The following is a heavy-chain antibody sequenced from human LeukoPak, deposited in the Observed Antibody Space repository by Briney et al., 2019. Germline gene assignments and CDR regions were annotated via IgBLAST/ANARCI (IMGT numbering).Heavy chain of an antibody. Sequence: GASVKVSCKASGYTFTSYDINWVRRATGQGLEWMGWMNPNSGNTGYAQKFQGRVTITRNTSISTAYMELSSLRSEDTAVYYCAIGTYYDILTGYLAFDIWGQGTMVTVSS. CDR1: GYTFTSYD. CDR3: AIGTYYDILTGYLAFDI. D-gene: IGHD3-9*01. V-gene: IGHV1-8*03. J-gene: IGHJ3*02. CDR2: MNPNSGNT.